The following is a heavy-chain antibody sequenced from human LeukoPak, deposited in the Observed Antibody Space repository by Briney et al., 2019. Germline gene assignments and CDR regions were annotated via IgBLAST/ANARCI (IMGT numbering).Heavy chain of an antibody. CDR1: GGTFSSYA. J-gene: IGHJ4*02. CDR2: IIPIFGTA. D-gene: IGHD6-13*01. CDR3: ASGSSSWSR. V-gene: IGHV1-69*06. Sequence: EASVKVSCKASGGTFSSYAISWVRQAPGQGLELMGGIIPIFGTANYAQKFQGRVTITADKSTSTAYMELSSLRSEDTAVYYCASGSSSWSRWGQGTLVTVSS.